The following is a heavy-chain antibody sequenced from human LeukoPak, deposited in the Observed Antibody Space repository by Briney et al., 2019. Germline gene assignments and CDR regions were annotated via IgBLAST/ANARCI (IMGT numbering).Heavy chain of an antibody. CDR1: GGTFSSYA. D-gene: IGHD6-6*01. Sequence: SVKVSCKASGGTFSSYAISWVRQAPGQGLEWMGGIIPIFGTANYAQKFQGRVTITADESTSTAYMELSSLRAEDTAVYYCARDGTYSSSSENDYWGQGTLVTVSS. V-gene: IGHV1-69*01. CDR2: IIPIFGTA. CDR3: ARDGTYSSSSENDY. J-gene: IGHJ4*02.